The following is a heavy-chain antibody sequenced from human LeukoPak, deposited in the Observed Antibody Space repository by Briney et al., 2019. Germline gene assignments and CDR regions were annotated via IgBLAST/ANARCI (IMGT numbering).Heavy chain of an antibody. D-gene: IGHD4-17*01. CDR2: IYYSGST. Sequence: SETLSLTCTVSGGSISSGDYYWSWIRQPPGKGLEWIGYIYYSGSTYYNPSLKSRVTISVDTSKNQFSLKLSSVTAADTAVYYCARLDYGDSLDDYWGQGTLVTVSS. CDR1: GGSISSGDYY. CDR3: ARLDYGDSLDDY. J-gene: IGHJ4*02. V-gene: IGHV4-30-4*01.